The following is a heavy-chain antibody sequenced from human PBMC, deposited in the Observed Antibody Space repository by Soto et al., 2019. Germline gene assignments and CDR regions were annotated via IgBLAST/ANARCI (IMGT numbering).Heavy chain of an antibody. Sequence: WESLKNSCKGVGYTFTSYWIVRVRQMPGKGLEWMGIIYPGDSDTRYSPSFQGQVTMSADKSISTAYLQWSSLKASDTAMYYCALGAAAGTLNFDYWGQGTLVTVPS. CDR3: ALGAAAGTLNFDY. V-gene: IGHV5-51*01. J-gene: IGHJ4*02. CDR2: IYPGDSDT. D-gene: IGHD6-13*01. CDR1: GYTFTSYW.